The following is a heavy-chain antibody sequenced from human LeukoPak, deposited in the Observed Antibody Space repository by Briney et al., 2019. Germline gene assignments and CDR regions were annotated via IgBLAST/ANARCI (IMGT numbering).Heavy chain of an antibody. V-gene: IGHV1-3*01. J-gene: IGHJ4*02. Sequence: GGSLRLSCAASGFTFIDYAMHWVRQAPGQRLEWMGWINAGNGNTKYSQKFQGRVIITRDTSATIAYMELSRLRSEDTAVYYCARGIEASSGWYVIDYWGQGTLVIVSS. CDR3: ARGIEASSGWYVIDY. CDR2: INAGNGNT. CDR1: GFTFIDYA. D-gene: IGHD6-19*01.